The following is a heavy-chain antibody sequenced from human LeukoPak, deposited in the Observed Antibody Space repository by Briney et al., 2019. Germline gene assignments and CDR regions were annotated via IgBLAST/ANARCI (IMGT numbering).Heavy chain of an antibody. CDR3: ARGVRLNYYDSSGYPSDYYYYMDV. V-gene: IGHV4-34*01. CDR1: GGSFSGYY. Sequence: PSETLSLTCAVYGGSFSGYYWSWIRQPPGKGLEWIGEINHSGSTNYNPSLKSRVTISVDTSKNQFSLKLSSVTAADTAVYYYARGVRLNYYDSSGYPSDYYYYMDVWGKGTTVTVSS. CDR2: INHSGST. J-gene: IGHJ6*03. D-gene: IGHD3-22*01.